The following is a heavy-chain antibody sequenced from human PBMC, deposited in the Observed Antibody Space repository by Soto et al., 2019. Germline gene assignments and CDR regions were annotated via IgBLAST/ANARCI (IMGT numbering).Heavy chain of an antibody. CDR2: IIPIFGTA. CDR1: RGTFSSYA. Sequence: SVKVSCKASRGTFSSYAISWVRQAPGQGLDWMGGIIPIFGTANYAQKFQGRVTITADESTSTAYMELSSLRSEDTAVYYCARTPDKYDFWSGYYSANFDYWGQGTLVTVSS. V-gene: IGHV1-69*13. D-gene: IGHD3-3*01. CDR3: ARTPDKYDFWSGYYSANFDY. J-gene: IGHJ4*02.